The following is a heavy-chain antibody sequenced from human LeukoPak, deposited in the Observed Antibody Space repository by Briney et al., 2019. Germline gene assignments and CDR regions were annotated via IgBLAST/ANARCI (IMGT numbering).Heavy chain of an antibody. Sequence: GGSLRLSCAASGFTFSVYSMNWVRQAPGKGLEWVSSISSSSSFIYYADSLRGRFTISRDNAKNSLYLQMNSLRAEDTAVYYCARDKGILTGYSYFDYWGQGTLVTVSP. CDR3: ARDKGILTGYSYFDY. CDR2: ISSSSSFI. V-gene: IGHV3-21*06. D-gene: IGHD3-9*01. CDR1: GFTFSVYS. J-gene: IGHJ4*02.